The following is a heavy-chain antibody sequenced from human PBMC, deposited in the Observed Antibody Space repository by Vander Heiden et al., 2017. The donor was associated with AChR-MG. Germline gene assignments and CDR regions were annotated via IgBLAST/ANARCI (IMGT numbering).Heavy chain of an antibody. CDR2: ISAYNGNT. Sequence: QVQLVQSGAEVKKPGASVKVSCKASGYTFTSYGISWVRQAPGQGLEWMGWISAYNGNTNYAQKLQGRVTMTTDTSTSTAYMELRSLRSDDTAVYYCHARNSGYGVPYSSSWYEDYWGQGTLVTVSS. CDR1: GYTFTSYG. D-gene: IGHD6-13*01. V-gene: IGHV1-18*01. J-gene: IGHJ4*02. CDR3: HARNSGYGVPYSSSWYEDY.